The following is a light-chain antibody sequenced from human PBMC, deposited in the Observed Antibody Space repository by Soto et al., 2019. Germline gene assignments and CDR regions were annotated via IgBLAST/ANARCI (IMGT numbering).Light chain of an antibody. CDR2: AAS. V-gene: IGKV3-20*01. CDR1: QSVSSY. CDR3: QQYGSSLWT. J-gene: IGKJ1*01. Sequence: EIVLTQCPATLSLSPGARATLSCRDSQSVSSYLAWYQQKPGQAPRLLIYAASNRPTGIPARFSGSGSGTDFTLTISRLEPEDFAVYYCQQYGSSLWTFGQGTQVDIK.